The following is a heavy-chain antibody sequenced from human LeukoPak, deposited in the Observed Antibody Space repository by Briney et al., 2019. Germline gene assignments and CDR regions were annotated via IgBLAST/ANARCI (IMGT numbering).Heavy chain of an antibody. CDR2: INPNSGGT. CDR3: ASGLRFLEWLLPPFDY. V-gene: IGHV1-2*02. CDR1: GYTFTGYY. Sequence: ASVKVSCKASGYTFTGYYMHWVRQAPGQGLEWMGWINPNSGGTNYAQKFQGRVTMTRDTSISTAYMELSRLRSDDTAVYYCASGLRFLEWLLPPFDYWGQGALVTVSS. J-gene: IGHJ4*02. D-gene: IGHD3-3*01.